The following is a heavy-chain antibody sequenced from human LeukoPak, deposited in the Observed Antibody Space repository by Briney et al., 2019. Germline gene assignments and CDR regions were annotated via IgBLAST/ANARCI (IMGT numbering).Heavy chain of an antibody. D-gene: IGHD1-26*01. CDR3: ASRSLRVGATVEAFDI. CDR1: GGTFSSYA. J-gene: IGHJ3*02. V-gene: IGHV1-69*13. CDR2: IIPIFGTA. Sequence: GASVKVSCKASGGTFSSYAISWVRQAPGQGLEWMGGIIPIFGTANYAQKFQGRVTITADESTSTAYMELSSLGSEDTAVYYCASRSLRVGATVEAFDIWGQGTMVTVSS.